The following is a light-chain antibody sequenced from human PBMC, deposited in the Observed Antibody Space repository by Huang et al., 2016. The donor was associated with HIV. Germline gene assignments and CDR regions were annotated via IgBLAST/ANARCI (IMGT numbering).Light chain of an antibody. CDR3: QQYNTWPGT. CDR1: QSVGSD. V-gene: IGKV3-15*01. CDR2: GAS. Sequence: ETVMTQSPVILSVSPGDRATLSCRASQSVGSDLAWYLQKLGQSPRLLIFGASTRATGIPARFSGSGSDADFTLSISRLQAEDFAVYYCQQYNTWPGTFGQGTRLEIK. J-gene: IGKJ2*02.